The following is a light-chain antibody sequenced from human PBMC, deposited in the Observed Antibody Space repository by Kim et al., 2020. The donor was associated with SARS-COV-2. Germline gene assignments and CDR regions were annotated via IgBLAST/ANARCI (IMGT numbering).Light chain of an antibody. J-gene: IGKJ4*01. CDR2: AAS. CDR1: HSISNT. CDR3: HQYDSYPLT. Sequence: ASVGDTRTIPRRGSHSISNTLAWFKQKPQGAPQSLIYAASSLQSGGPPEFSGGGCWAYFTLTISRLQPEDFATLYCHQYDSYPLTFGGGTQVEIK. V-gene: IGKV1-16*02.